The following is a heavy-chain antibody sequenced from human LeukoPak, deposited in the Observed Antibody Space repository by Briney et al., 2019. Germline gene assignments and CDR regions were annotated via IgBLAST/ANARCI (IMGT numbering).Heavy chain of an antibody. CDR3: ARVGANYYYYMDV. Sequence: GGSLRLSCAASGFTFSSYGMHWVRQAPGKGLEWVAVISYDGSNKYYADSVKGRFTISRDNSKNTLYLQMNSLRSEDTAVYYCARVGANYYYYMDVWGKGTTVIVS. J-gene: IGHJ6*03. CDR2: ISYDGSNK. D-gene: IGHD5-12*01. V-gene: IGHV3-30*03. CDR1: GFTFSSYG.